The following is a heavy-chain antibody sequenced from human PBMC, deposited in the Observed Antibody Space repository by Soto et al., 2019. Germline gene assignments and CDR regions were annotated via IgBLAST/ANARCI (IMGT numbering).Heavy chain of an antibody. CDR1: GYSIRSGSY. V-gene: IGHV4-38-2*02. Sequence: SETLSLTCSVSGYSIRSGSYWGWIRQPPGKGPEWIASIYHGGTTFYNPSLKSRVTLSVDTSNNQFSLKLTSVTTADTAVYYCETVHAMVVAGSTFDYWGHGTLVTVSS. D-gene: IGHD6-19*01. CDR2: IYHGGTT. J-gene: IGHJ4*01. CDR3: ETVHAMVVAGSTFDY.